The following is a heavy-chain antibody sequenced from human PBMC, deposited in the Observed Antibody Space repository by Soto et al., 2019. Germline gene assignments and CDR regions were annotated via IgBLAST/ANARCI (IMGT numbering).Heavy chain of an antibody. CDR3: ARDRRIAAAGIKTGAFDI. D-gene: IGHD6-13*01. Sequence: GGSLRLSCAASGFTFSSYAMHWVRQAPGKGLEWVAVISYDGSNKYYADSVKGRFTISRDNSKNTLYLQMNSLRAEDTAVYYCARDRRIAAAGIKTGAFDIWGQGTMVTVS. J-gene: IGHJ3*02. CDR1: GFTFSSYA. CDR2: ISYDGSNK. V-gene: IGHV3-30-3*01.